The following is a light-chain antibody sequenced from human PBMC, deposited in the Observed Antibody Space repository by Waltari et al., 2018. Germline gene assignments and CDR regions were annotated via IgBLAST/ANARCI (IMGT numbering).Light chain of an antibody. V-gene: IGLV2-14*03. Sequence: QSALTQAASVSGSPGQSITMSCTGTSSDVGGYNYVSWFQQHPGKAPKLIVYDVSERPSGVSNRFSGSKSGNTASLTISGLQAEDEADYYCSSYSTTTTPVVFGGGTKLTVL. CDR1: SSDVGGYNY. J-gene: IGLJ2*01. CDR3: SSYSTTTTPVV. CDR2: DVS.